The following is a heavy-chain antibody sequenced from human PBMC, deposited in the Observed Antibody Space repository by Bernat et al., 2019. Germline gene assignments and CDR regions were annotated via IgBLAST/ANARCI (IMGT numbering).Heavy chain of an antibody. D-gene: IGHD3-16*01. Sequence: DVQLMESGGDLVQPGGSLRLSCAASGFTFSDSGMSWVRLPPGKGLEWVSTISSDGENTHYAGSVQGRLTISRDNSQSTLDLQMDSLSAEDAALYYCAKVSAPYFDYWGQGALVTVSS. J-gene: IGHJ4*02. CDR1: GFTFSDSG. CDR2: ISSDGENT. V-gene: IGHV3-23*01. CDR3: AKVSAPYFDY.